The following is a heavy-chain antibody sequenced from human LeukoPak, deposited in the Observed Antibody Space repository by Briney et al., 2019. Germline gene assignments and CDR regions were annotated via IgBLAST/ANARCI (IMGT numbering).Heavy chain of an antibody. V-gene: IGHV3-23*01. Sequence: TGGSLRLSCAASGFTFSSYAMSWVRQAPGKGLEWVSAISGSGGSAYYANSVKGRFTISRDNSKNTLYLQMNSLRAEDTAVYYCARLATLVVPLDYWGQGTLVTVSS. J-gene: IGHJ4*02. CDR3: ARLATLVVPLDY. D-gene: IGHD2-8*02. CDR1: GFTFSSYA. CDR2: ISGSGGSA.